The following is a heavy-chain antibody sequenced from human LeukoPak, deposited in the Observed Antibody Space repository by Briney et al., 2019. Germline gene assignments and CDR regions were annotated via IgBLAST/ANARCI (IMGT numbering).Heavy chain of an antibody. CDR2: IYSGGTT. CDR1: GFTVSSVY. CDR3: ARAAGGHYYDSSGYLNY. Sequence: GGSLRLSCAASGFTVSSVYMSWVRQAPGKGLEWVSVIYSGGTTYYADSVKGRFTISRDNSKNTLYLQMNSLRAEDTAVYYCARAAGGHYYDSSGYLNYWGQGTLVTVSS. J-gene: IGHJ4*02. V-gene: IGHV3-53*01. D-gene: IGHD3-22*01.